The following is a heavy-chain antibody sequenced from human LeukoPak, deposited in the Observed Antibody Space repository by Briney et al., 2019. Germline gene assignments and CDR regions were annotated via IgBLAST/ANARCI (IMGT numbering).Heavy chain of an antibody. Sequence: VASVKVSCKASGGTFSSYTISWVRQAPGQGLEWMGRIIPILGIANYAQKFQGRVTITADKSTSTAYMELSSLRSEDTAVYYCARAIAYCGGDCYGRVGTFDCWGQGTLVTVSS. CDR2: IIPILGIA. J-gene: IGHJ4*02. V-gene: IGHV1-69*02. D-gene: IGHD2-21*01. CDR1: GGTFSSYT. CDR3: ARAIAYCGGDCYGRVGTFDC.